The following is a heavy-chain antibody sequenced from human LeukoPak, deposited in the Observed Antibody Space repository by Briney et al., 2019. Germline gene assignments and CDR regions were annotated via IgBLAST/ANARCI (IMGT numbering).Heavy chain of an antibody. Sequence: PSETLSLTCAVYGGSFSGNYWSWIRQPPGKGLEWIGDINHSGTTNYSPSLKSRVTISVDTSKNQFSLELSSVTAADTAVYYCARVAAGGPRRAFDIWGQGTMVIVSS. V-gene: IGHV4-34*01. J-gene: IGHJ3*02. CDR1: GGSFSGNY. CDR2: INHSGTT. D-gene: IGHD6-13*01. CDR3: ARVAAGGPRRAFDI.